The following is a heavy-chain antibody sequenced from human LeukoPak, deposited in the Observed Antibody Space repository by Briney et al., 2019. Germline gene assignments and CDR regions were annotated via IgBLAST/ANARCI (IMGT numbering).Heavy chain of an antibody. CDR3: ARELGEALHYFDY. D-gene: IGHD2-21*01. V-gene: IGHV3-7*03. CDR2: IKQDGSEK. Sequence: PGGSLRLSCAASGFTFSSYWMSWVRQAPGKGLEWVANIKQDGSEKYYVDSVKGRFTISRDNAKNSLYLQMNSLRAEDTALYYCARELGEALHYFDYWGRGSLVTVSS. CDR1: GFTFSSYW. J-gene: IGHJ4*02.